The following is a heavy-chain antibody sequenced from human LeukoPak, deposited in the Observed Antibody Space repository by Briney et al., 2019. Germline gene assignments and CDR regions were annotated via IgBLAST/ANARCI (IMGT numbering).Heavy chain of an antibody. CDR3: TREFAQYYYDSSGYSAFDY. V-gene: IGHV3-49*03. CDR1: GFTFGDYA. CDR2: IRSKAYGGTT. J-gene: IGHJ4*02. Sequence: GGSLRLSCTASGFTFGDYAMSWFRQAPGKGLEWVGFIRSKAYGGTTEYAASVKGRFTISRDDSTSIAYLQMNSLKTEDTAVYYCTREFAQYYYDSSGYSAFDYWGQGTLVTVSS. D-gene: IGHD3-22*01.